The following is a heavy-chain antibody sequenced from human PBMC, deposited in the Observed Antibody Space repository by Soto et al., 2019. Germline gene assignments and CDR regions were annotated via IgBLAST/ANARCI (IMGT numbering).Heavy chain of an antibody. CDR3: ARHAPYCSSTSHCAYGMDV. D-gene: IGHD2-2*01. CDR1: GFPFSTYW. Sequence: HPGGSLRLSCAASGFPFSTYWMHWVRQAPGKGPVWVARIGYDGTTTNYADSVKGRFTISRDNAMNTLYLQMTSLRADDTAVYYCARHAPYCSSTSHCAYGMDVWGQGTTVTVSS. CDR2: IGYDGTTT. J-gene: IGHJ6*02. V-gene: IGHV3-74*01.